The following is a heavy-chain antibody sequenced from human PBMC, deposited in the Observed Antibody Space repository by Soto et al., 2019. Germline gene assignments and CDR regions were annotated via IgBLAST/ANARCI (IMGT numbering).Heavy chain of an antibody. CDR3: ARDTRSGYYSDAFDI. CDR2: INSDGSST. Sequence: GSLRLSCAASGFTFSSYWMHWVRQAPGKGLVWVSRINSDGSSTSYADSVKGRFTISRDNAKNTLYLQMNSLRAEDTAVYYCARDTRSGYYSDAFDIWGQGTMVTVSS. CDR1: GFTFSSYW. V-gene: IGHV3-74*01. D-gene: IGHD3-22*01. J-gene: IGHJ3*02.